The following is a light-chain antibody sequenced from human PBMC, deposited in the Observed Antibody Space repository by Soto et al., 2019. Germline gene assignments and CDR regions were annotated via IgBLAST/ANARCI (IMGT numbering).Light chain of an antibody. CDR3: SSYTSSSPYV. CDR1: SSDVGGYDY. CDR2: DVS. J-gene: IGLJ1*01. Sequence: QSVLTQPASVSGSHGQSLTISCTGTSSDVGGYDYVSWYQHHPGKAPKLMIYDVSNRPSGVSNRFSGSKSGNTASLTISGLQAEDEADYYCSSYTSSSPYVFGTGTKVTVL. V-gene: IGLV2-14*03.